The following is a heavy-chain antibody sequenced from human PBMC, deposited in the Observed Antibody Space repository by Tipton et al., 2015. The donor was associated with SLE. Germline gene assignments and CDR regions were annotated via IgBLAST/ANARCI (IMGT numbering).Heavy chain of an antibody. Sequence: TLSLTCTVSGGSISSGGYYWYWIRQHTGKGLEWIGDIYSTGSTDYNPSLKSRVTISVDTSKNQFSLKLSSVTAADTAVYYCARADYDFWSGSPGAFDIWGQGTMVTVSS. J-gene: IGHJ3*02. V-gene: IGHV4-31*03. CDR2: IYSTGST. D-gene: IGHD3-3*01. CDR3: ARADYDFWSGSPGAFDI. CDR1: GGSISSGGYY.